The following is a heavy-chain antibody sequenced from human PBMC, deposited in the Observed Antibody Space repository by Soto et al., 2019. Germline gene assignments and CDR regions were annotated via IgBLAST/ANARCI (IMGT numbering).Heavy chain of an antibody. D-gene: IGHD3-10*01. J-gene: IGHJ4*02. CDR2: ISASDGST. CDR1: GYAFSFG. Sequence: GASVKVSCKASGYAFSFGFPWVRQAPGQGLEWMGWISASDGSTDSAQKFRGRISLTTDTSTNTAYLDLLSLTSDDTAVYFCATYYFGSGSYYRFDNWGQGTLVTVSS. CDR3: ATYYFGSGSYYRFDN. V-gene: IGHV1-18*01.